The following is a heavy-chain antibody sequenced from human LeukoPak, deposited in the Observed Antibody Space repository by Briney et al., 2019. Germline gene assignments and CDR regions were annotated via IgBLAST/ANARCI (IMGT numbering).Heavy chain of an antibody. CDR2: IIPILGIA. Sequence: SVKVSCKASGGTLSSYAISWVRQAPGQGLEWMGRIIPILGIANYAQKFQGRVTITADKSTSTAYMELSSLRSEDTAVYYCARDNSITMIVGAFDIWGQGTMVTVSS. CDR3: ARDNSITMIVGAFDI. J-gene: IGHJ3*02. CDR1: GGTLSSYA. V-gene: IGHV1-69*04. D-gene: IGHD3-22*01.